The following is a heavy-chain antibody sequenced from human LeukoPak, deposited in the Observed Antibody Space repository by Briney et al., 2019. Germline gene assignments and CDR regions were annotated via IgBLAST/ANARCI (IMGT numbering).Heavy chain of an antibody. V-gene: IGHV4-30-4*01. J-gene: IGHJ4*02. CDR1: GGSISSGDHY. D-gene: IGHD2-2*01. CDR3: ARGFGYDFADY. Sequence: SETLSLTCSVSGGSISSGDHYWTWIRQPPRGGLEWMGFITLYSDTTSYNPSLKSRLMISIDTSKNQFSLTLTSVTAADTAVYFCARGFGYDFADYWGQGILVTVSS. CDR2: ITLYSDTT.